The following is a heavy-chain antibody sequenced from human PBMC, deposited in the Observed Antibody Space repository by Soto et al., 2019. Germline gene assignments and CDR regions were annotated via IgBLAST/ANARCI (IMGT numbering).Heavy chain of an antibody. CDR3: VRPELLHWYFDL. V-gene: IGHV3-23*01. D-gene: IGHD1-26*01. CDR2: ISGSGGST. J-gene: IGHJ2*01. Sequence: EVQLLESGGGLVQPGGSLRLSCAASGFTFSSYAMSWVRQAPGKGLEWVSAISGSGGSTYYADSVKGRFTISRDNSKNTLYLQMNSLRAEDTAVYYCVRPELLHWYFDLWGRGTLVTVSS. CDR1: GFTFSSYA.